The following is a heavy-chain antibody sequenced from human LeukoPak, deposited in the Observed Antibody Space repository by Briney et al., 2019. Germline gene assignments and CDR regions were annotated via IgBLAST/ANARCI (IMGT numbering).Heavy chain of an antibody. V-gene: IGHV4-59*08. Sequence: SETLSLTCTVSRGSISTYYWSWIRQSPGKGLEWIGYIYYSGSTNYNPSLKSRVTISLDTSKNQFSLKLSSVTAADTAVYYCAGHGGYSYAIDWFDPWGQGTLVTVSS. CDR2: IYYSGST. D-gene: IGHD5-18*01. CDR3: AGHGGYSYAIDWFDP. CDR1: RGSISTYY. J-gene: IGHJ5*02.